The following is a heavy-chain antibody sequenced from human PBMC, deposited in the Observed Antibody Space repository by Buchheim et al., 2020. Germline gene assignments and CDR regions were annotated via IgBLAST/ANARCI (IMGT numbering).Heavy chain of an antibody. CDR3: ARDQGIVVVPMYYYYGMDV. Sequence: EVQLVESGGGLVQPGGSLRLSCAAPGFTFSSYEMNWVRQAPGKGLEWVSYISSSGSTIYYADSVKGRFTISRDNAKNSLYLQMNSLRAEDTAVYYRARDQGIVVVPMYYYYGMDVWGQGTT. CDR1: GFTFSSYE. V-gene: IGHV3-48*03. CDR2: ISSSGSTI. D-gene: IGHD2-2*01. J-gene: IGHJ6*02.